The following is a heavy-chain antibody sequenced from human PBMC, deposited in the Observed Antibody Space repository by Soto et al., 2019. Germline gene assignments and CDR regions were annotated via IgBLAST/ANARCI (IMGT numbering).Heavy chain of an antibody. CDR3: ARDVAAAGDDYFDY. Sequence: QVQLQESGPGLVKPSQTLSLTCTVSGGSISSGGYYWSWIRQHPGKGLEWIGYIYYSGSTYYNPSLKRRVTISVDTSTNQFSLKLRAVTAADTVVYYCARDVAAAGDDYFDYWGQGTLVTVSS. D-gene: IGHD6-13*01. CDR2: IYYSGST. J-gene: IGHJ4*02. V-gene: IGHV4-31*03. CDR1: GGSISSGGYY.